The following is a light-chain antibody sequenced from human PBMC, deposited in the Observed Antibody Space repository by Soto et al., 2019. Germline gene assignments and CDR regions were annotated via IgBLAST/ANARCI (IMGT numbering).Light chain of an antibody. CDR1: QGIRKD. J-gene: IGKJ1*01. CDR3: LQDYNYPRT. CDR2: ATS. Sequence: AIQMTQSPSSLSVSVGDRVTMTCRASQGIRKDLAWYQQKPGKAPKLLIYATSSLQSGVPSRFSGSGSGRDFTLTISSLQPEDFATYYCLQDYNYPRTFGQGTKVEIK. V-gene: IGKV1-6*02.